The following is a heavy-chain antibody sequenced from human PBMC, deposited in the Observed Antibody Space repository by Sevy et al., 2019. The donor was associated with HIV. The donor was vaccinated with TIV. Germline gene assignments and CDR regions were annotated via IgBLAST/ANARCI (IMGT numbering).Heavy chain of an antibody. CDR3: ARETDNSARWLDP. CDR1: GFTFSSYA. Sequence: GGSLRLSCAASGFTFSSYAMHWVRQAPGKGLEWVALISYDGSNKYYADSVKGRFTISRDNSKNTLFLQMNSLTVEDTAVYYCARETDNSARWLDPWGQGTLVTVSS. CDR2: ISYDGSNK. V-gene: IGHV3-30-3*01. D-gene: IGHD4-4*01. J-gene: IGHJ5*02.